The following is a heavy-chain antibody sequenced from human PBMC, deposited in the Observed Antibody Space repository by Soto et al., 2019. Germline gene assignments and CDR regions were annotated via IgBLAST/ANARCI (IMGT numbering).Heavy chain of an antibody. Sequence: SETLSLTCTVSGGSVSRGSYYWSWIRQPPGKRLDWIGYIYYSGSTNYNPSFKRRVTISVDTSKNQFSLKLSSVTATDTAIYFCARVGLHGEYGDWGQGSQVSVSS. CDR3: ARVGLHGEYGD. V-gene: IGHV4-61*01. CDR2: IYYSGST. J-gene: IGHJ4*02. CDR1: GGSVSRGSYY. D-gene: IGHD4-17*01.